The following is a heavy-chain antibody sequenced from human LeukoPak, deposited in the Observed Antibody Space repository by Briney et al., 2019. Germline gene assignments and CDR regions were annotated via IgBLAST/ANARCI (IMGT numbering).Heavy chain of an antibody. CDR3: AKVLAALPSFDY. V-gene: IGHV3-23*01. J-gene: IGHJ4*02. Sequence: GGSLRLSCAASGFTFSTYNMNWVRQAPGKGLEWVSAISGSGGSTYYADSVKGRFTISRDNSKNTLYLQMNSLRAEDTAVYYCAKVLAALPSFDYWGQGTLVTVSS. CDR2: ISGSGGST. D-gene: IGHD3-3*02. CDR1: GFTFSTYN.